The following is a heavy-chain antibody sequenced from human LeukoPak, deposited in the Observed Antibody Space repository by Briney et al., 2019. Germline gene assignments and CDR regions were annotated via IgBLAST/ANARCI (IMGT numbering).Heavy chain of an antibody. J-gene: IGHJ6*03. CDR3: ARITMVRGPNRMIYYCYYYMDV. V-gene: IGHV4-34*01. CDR1: GGSFSGYY. CDR2: INHSGST. D-gene: IGHD3-10*01. Sequence: PSETLSLTCAVYGGSFSGYYWSWIRQPPGKGLEWIGEINHSGSTNYNPSPKSRVTISVDTSKNQFSLKLSSVTAADTAVYYCARITMVRGPNRMIYYCYYYMDVWGKGTTVTVSS.